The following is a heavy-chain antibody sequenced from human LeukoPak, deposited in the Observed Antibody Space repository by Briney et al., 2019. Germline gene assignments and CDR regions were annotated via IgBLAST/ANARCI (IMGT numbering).Heavy chain of an antibody. J-gene: IGHJ4*02. CDR2: INPNSGGA. CDR1: GYTFTGYY. CDR3: ARLKSNYYDSSGYYDY. Sequence: ASVKVSCKASGYTFTGYYMQWVRQAPGQGLEWMGWINPNSGGANYAQKFQGRVTMTRDTSISTAYMELSRLRSDDTAVYYCARLKSNYYDSSGYYDYWGQGTLVTVSS. D-gene: IGHD3-22*01. V-gene: IGHV1-2*02.